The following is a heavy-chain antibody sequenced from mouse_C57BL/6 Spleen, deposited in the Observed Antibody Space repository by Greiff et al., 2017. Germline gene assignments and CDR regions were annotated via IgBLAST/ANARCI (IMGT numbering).Heavy chain of an antibody. J-gene: IGHJ4*01. CDR2: IDPSDSYT. CDR3: ARSGGSLAMDY. CDR1: GYTFTSYW. Sequence: VKLQQPGAELVMPGASVKLSCKASGYTFTSYWMHWVKQRPGQGLEWIGEIDPSDSYTNYNQKFKGKSTLTVDKSSSTAYMQLSSLTSEDSAVYYCARSGGSLAMDYWGQGTSVTVSS. V-gene: IGHV1-69*01. D-gene: IGHD3-1*01.